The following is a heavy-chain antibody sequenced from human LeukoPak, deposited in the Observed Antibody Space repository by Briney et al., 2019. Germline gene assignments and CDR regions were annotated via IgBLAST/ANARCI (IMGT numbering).Heavy chain of an antibody. CDR1: GFTVSSNY. D-gene: IGHD1-26*01. CDR3: AKDPTEWELLGY. Sequence: TGGSLRLSCAASGFTVSSNYMSWVRQAPGKGLEWVSVIYSGGSTYYADSVKGRFTISRDNSKNTLYLQMNSLRVEDTAVYYCAKDPTEWELLGYWGQGTLVTVSS. V-gene: IGHV3-53*01. CDR2: IYSGGST. J-gene: IGHJ4*02.